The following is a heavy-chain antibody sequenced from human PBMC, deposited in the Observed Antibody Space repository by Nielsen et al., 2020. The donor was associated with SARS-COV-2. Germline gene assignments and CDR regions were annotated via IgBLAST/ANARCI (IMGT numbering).Heavy chain of an antibody. J-gene: IGHJ5*02. Sequence: ASVKVSCKASGYTFTSYDINWVRQATGQGLEWMGWINPNSGNTGYAQKFQGRVTMTRNTSISTAYMELSSLRSEDTAVYYCARERKDSSGWYGWFDPWGQGTLVTVSS. CDR2: INPNSGNT. V-gene: IGHV1-8*01. D-gene: IGHD6-19*01. CDR1: GYTFTSYD. CDR3: ARERKDSSGWYGWFDP.